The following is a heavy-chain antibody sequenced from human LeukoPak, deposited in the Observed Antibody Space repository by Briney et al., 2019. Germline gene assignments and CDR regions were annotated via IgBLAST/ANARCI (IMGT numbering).Heavy chain of an antibody. CDR1: GFTFSSYG. CDR2: ISYDGSNK. Sequence: PGGSLRLSCAASGFTFSSYGMHWVRQAPGKGLEWVAAISYDGSNKYYADSVKGRFTISRDNSKNTLYLQMNSLRAEDTAVYYCAKDELELRGNYFDYWGQGTLVTVSS. CDR3: AKDELELRGNYFDY. D-gene: IGHD1-7*01. V-gene: IGHV3-30*18. J-gene: IGHJ4*02.